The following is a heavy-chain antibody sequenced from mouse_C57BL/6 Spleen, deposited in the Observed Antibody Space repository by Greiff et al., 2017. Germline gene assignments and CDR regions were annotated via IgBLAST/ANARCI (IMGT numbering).Heavy chain of an antibody. J-gene: IGHJ2*01. Sequence: QVQLQQPGTELVKPGASVKLSCQASGYTFTSYWMHLVKQRPGQGLAWIGNINPSNGGTNYSEKFKSKATLTVDKSSSTAYMQLSSLTSEDSAVYYCARDAHYGNYGDYFDYWGQGTTLTVSS. CDR3: ARDAHYGNYGDYFDY. D-gene: IGHD2-1*01. V-gene: IGHV1-53*01. CDR2: INPSNGGT. CDR1: GYTFTSYW.